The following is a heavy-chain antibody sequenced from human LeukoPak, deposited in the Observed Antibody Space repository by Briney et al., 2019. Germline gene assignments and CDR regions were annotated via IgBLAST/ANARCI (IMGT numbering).Heavy chain of an antibody. Sequence: SETLSLTCTVSGGSISSGGYYWSWIRQPPGKGLEWIGYIYHSGSTYYNPSLKSRVTISVDRSKNQFSLKLSSVTAADTAVYYCARDLLYSSSSRSFDYWGQGTLVTVSS. D-gene: IGHD6-6*01. J-gene: IGHJ4*02. CDR3: ARDLLYSSSSRSFDY. CDR2: IYHSGST. CDR1: GGSISSGGYY. V-gene: IGHV4-30-2*01.